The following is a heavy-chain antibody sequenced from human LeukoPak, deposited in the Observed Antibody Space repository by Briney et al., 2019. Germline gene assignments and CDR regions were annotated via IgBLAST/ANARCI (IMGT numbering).Heavy chain of an antibody. D-gene: IGHD4-17*01. CDR2: ISGSGGST. CDR3: ARVLNYGDYHVGY. CDR1: KFIFSKYW. V-gene: IGHV3-23*01. Sequence: GGSLRLSCAASKFIFSKYWMSWVRQAPGKGLEWVSAISGSGGSTYYADSVKGRFTISRDNSKNTLYLQMNSLRAEDTAVYYCARVLNYGDYHVGYWGQGTLVTVSS. J-gene: IGHJ4*02.